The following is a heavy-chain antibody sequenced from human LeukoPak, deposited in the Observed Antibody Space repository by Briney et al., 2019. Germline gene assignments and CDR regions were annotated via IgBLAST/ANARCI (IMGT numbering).Heavy chain of an antibody. V-gene: IGHV4-39*01. CDR2: IYYSGST. CDR1: GGSISSSSYY. D-gene: IGHD3-10*01. CDR3: ARGNPDYYGSGSYYKGNYNWFDP. Sequence: SETLSLTCTVSGGSISSSSYYWGWIRQPPGKGLEWIGSIYYSGSTYYNPSLKSRATISVDTSKNQFSLKLSSVTAADTAVYYCARGNPDYYGSGSYYKGNYNWFDPWGQGTLVTVSS. J-gene: IGHJ5*02.